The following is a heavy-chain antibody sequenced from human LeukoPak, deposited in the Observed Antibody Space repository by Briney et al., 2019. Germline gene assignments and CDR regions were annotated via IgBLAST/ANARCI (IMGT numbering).Heavy chain of an antibody. CDR1: GFTFSSYS. V-gene: IGHV3-15*01. CDR3: TTEPYSSSSVGDY. J-gene: IGHJ4*02. Sequence: GGSLRLSCAASGFTFSSYSMNWVRQAPGKGLEWVGRIKSKTDGGTTDYAAPVKGRFTISRDDSKNTLYLQMNSLKTEDTAVYYCTTEPYSSSSVGDYWGQGTLVTVSS. D-gene: IGHD6-6*01. CDR2: IKSKTDGGTT.